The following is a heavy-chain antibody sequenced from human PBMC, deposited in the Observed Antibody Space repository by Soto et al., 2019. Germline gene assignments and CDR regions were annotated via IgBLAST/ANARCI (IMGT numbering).Heavy chain of an antibody. D-gene: IGHD6-19*01. J-gene: IGHJ4*02. V-gene: IGHV6-1*01. CDR3: ARESAGTYYFDY. Sequence: SXTLSLTCAISGDSVSSNSAAWNWIRQSPSRGLEWLGRAYYRSKWYNDYAVPVKSRITINPDTTKNQISLQVNSVAPEDTAVYYCARESAGTYYFDYWGQGTVVTVSS. CDR2: AYYRSKWYN. CDR1: GDSVSSNSAA.